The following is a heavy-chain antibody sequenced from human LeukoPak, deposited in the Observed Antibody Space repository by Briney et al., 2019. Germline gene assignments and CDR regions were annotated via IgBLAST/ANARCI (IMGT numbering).Heavy chain of an antibody. CDR1: GFTFSDSG. Sequence: PGGSLKLSCAASGFTFSDSGMHWVRQASGKGLEWVSAISGSGGSTYYADSVKGRFTISRDNSKNTLYLQMNSLRAEDTAVYYCAKVVPAAMIGAFDIWGQGTMVTVSS. CDR2: ISGSGGST. V-gene: IGHV3-23*01. J-gene: IGHJ3*02. D-gene: IGHD2-2*01. CDR3: AKVVPAAMIGAFDI.